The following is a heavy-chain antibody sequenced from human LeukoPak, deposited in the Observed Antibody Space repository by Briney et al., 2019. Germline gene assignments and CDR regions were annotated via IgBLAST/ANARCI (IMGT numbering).Heavy chain of an antibody. J-gene: IGHJ4*02. CDR3: ARDLSSTPYWELDY. Sequence: ASVKVSCKATGYIFTVYLIHWVRQAPGQEPEWMGRITPDSGDTNYALQFQGRVTMTRDTSINTAYMDLSRLTSDDTAVYYCARDLSSTPYWELDYWGQGTLVTVSS. V-gene: IGHV1-2*06. CDR2: ITPDSGDT. CDR1: GYIFTVYL. D-gene: IGHD1-26*01.